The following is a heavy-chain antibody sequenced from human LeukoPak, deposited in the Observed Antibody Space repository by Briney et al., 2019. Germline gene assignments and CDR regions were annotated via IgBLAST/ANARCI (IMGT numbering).Heavy chain of an antibody. D-gene: IGHD1-26*01. CDR1: GGSFSGYY. CDR2: INHSGST. CDR3: ARSKWELLGPAEN. J-gene: IGHJ4*02. V-gene: IGHV4-34*01. Sequence: PSETLSLTCAVYGGSFSGYYWSWIRQPPGKGLEWIGEINHSGSTNYNPSLKSRVTISVDTSKNQFSLKLSSVTAADTAVYYCARSKWELLGPAENWGQGTLVTVSS.